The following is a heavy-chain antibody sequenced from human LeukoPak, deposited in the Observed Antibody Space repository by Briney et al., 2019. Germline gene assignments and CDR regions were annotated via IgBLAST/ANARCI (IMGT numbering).Heavy chain of an antibody. J-gene: IGHJ5*02. Sequence: GSLRLSCAASGLRFSRFWMSWVRQAPGKGLEWVANIEEDGSEKTFVDSVGGRFTISRDNAKKSLYLQMNSLRDGDTALYYCVAGATSFDPWGQETLVTVAS. CDR3: VAGATSFDP. CDR1: GLRFSRFW. D-gene: IGHD3-10*01. CDR2: IEEDGSEK. V-gene: IGHV3-7*01.